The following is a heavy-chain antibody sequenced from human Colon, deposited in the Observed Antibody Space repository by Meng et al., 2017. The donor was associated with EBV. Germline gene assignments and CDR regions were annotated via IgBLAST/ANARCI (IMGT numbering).Heavy chain of an antibody. Sequence: DEVKRPGASVNASCKASGYAFNGYYLHWVRQAPGQGLEGMGWINPNSGGTNYAQKFQGRVTMTRDTSISTAYMELSRLRSDDTAIYYCAKVRDISSDSSSYYDYWGQGTLVTVSS. D-gene: IGHD3-22*01. CDR3: AKVRDISSDSSSYYDY. J-gene: IGHJ4*02. V-gene: IGHV1-2*02. CDR2: INPNSGGT. CDR1: GYAFNGYY.